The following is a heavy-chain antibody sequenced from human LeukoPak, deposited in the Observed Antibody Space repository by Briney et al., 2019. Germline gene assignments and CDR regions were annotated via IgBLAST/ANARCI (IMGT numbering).Heavy chain of an antibody. V-gene: IGHV3-7*01. J-gene: IGHJ4*02. Sequence: GGSLRLSCAASGFTFGSYWMSWVRHTPEKSLEWVADISDDGGAKYYLDSVKGRFTISRDNAENSLSLHMDSLGVEDTALYYCARDLGRPAAHTVGHFDFWGRGSLVTVSS. CDR2: ISDDGGAK. CDR1: GFTFGSYW. CDR3: ARDLGRPAAHTVGHFDF. D-gene: IGHD6-13*01.